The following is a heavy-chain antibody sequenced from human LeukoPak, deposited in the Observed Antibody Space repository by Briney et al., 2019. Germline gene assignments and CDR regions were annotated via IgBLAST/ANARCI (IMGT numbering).Heavy chain of an antibody. V-gene: IGHV3-23*01. CDR3: AREDNGSGYDPYYYYGMDV. J-gene: IGHJ6*02. CDR2: ISGSGGST. D-gene: IGHD5-12*01. CDR1: GFTFSSYA. Sequence: GGSLRLSCAASGFTFSSYAMSWARQAPGKGLEWVSAISGSGGSTYYADSVKGRFTISRDNSKNTLYLQMNSLRAEDTAVYYCAREDNGSGYDPYYYYGMDVWGQGTTVTVSS.